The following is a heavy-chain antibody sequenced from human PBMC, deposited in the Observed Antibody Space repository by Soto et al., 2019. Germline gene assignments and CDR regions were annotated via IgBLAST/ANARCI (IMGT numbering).Heavy chain of an antibody. V-gene: IGHV4-4*02. Sequence: QVQLQESGPGLVKPSGTLSLTCAVSGGSISSSYWWNWVRQTPRGGLEWIGKIYHGGTTNYNPFPKNRVTISVDKSKNQFSLKLTSVTAADTAVYYCVSSLNYDFWRDGGRHFYFDYWGRGILATVSS. CDR3: VSSLNYDFWRDGGRHFYFDY. CDR2: IYHGGTT. J-gene: IGHJ4*02. D-gene: IGHD3-3*01. CDR1: GGSISSSYW.